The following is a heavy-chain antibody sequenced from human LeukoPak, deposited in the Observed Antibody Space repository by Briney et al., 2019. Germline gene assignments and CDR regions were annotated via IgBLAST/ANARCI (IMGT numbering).Heavy chain of an antibody. D-gene: IGHD2-21*01. V-gene: IGHV3-30*04. CDR1: GFTFSSYA. CDR2: ISYDGSNK. CDR3: ARAGIVVVGFDY. Sequence: GGSLRLSCAASGFTFSSYAMHWVRQAPGKGLEWVAVISYDGSNKYYTDSVKGRFTISRDNSKNTPYLQMNSLRAEDTAVYYCARAGIVVVGFDYWGQGTLVTVSS. J-gene: IGHJ4*02.